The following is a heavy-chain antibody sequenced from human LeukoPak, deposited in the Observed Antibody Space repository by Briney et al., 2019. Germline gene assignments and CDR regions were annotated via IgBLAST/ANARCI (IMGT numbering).Heavy chain of an antibody. Sequence: EASVKVSCKASGYTFTSYGISWVRQAPGQGLEWMGRISAYNGNTNYAQKLQGRVTMTTDTSTSTAYMELRSLRFDDTAVYYCATIGYCSSTSCPYYYYGMDVWGKGTTVTVSS. CDR2: ISAYNGNT. J-gene: IGHJ6*04. V-gene: IGHV1-18*04. CDR3: ATIGYCSSTSCPYYYYGMDV. D-gene: IGHD2-2*01. CDR1: GYTFTSYG.